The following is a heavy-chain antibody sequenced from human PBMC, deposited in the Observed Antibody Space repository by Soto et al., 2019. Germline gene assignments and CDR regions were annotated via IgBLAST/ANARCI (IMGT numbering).Heavy chain of an antibody. Sequence: QVQLVQSGAEVKKPGASVKVSYKASGYTFTNYGISWVRQAPGQGLEWMGWISASNGNTNYAQKLQGRVTMTTDTSTSTAYMDLGSLTSDDTAVYYCVRATTLQRARLDPWGQGTLVTVSS. CDR3: VRATTLQRARLDP. CDR1: GYTFTNYG. CDR2: ISASNGNT. V-gene: IGHV1-18*01. J-gene: IGHJ5*02. D-gene: IGHD4-4*01.